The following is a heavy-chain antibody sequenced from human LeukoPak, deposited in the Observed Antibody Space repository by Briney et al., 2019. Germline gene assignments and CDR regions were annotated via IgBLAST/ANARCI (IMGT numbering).Heavy chain of an antibody. V-gene: IGHV4-39*07. CDR1: GGSISSSSYY. J-gene: IGHJ6*03. D-gene: IGHD6-13*01. CDR2: IYYSGST. CDR3: ARDLGSSSSGNYYYYMDV. Sequence: SETLSLTCTVSGGSISSSSYYWGWIRQPPGKGLERIGSIYYSGSTYYNPSLKSRVTISVDTSKNQFSLKLSSVTAADTAVYYCARDLGSSSSGNYYYYMDVWGKGTTVTVSS.